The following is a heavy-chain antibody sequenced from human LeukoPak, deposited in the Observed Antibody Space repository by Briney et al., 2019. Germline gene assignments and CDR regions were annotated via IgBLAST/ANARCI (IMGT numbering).Heavy chain of an antibody. CDR3: ARDLDGREHLANYHYYMDV. D-gene: IGHD1-26*01. V-gene: IGHV1-2*02. CDR1: EYTFSGYY. CDR2: IDPNSGGT. J-gene: IGHJ6*03. Sequence: ASVKVSCKTSEYTFSGYYIHWVRQAPGQGLEWMGWIDPNSGGTKYTEEFQGRVSMTRDTSITTAYMELSRLKYADTAVYYCARDLDGREHLANYHYYMDVWGKGTSVTVSS.